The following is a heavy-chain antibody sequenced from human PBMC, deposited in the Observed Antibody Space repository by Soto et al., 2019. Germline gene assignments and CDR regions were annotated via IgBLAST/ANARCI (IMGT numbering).Heavy chain of an antibody. J-gene: IGHJ6*02. D-gene: IGHD3-16*01. CDR1: GYIFVNYG. CDR3: VMVDNYVTPTPQDV. CDR2: ISPYTGNT. V-gene: IGHV1-18*01. Sequence: QVQLVQSGDEVKKPGASVKVSCKASGYIFVNYGIAWVRQAPGQGLAWMGWISPYTGNTHSATKVQGRLTMTTATSTSKAYMALGSLTSADTAVYYCVMVDNYVTPTPQDVWGQGTTVTVSS.